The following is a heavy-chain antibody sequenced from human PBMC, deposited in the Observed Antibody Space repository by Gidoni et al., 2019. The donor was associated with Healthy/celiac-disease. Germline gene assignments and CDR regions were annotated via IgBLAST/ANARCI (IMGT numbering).Heavy chain of an antibody. CDR1: GGTFRSYA. Sequence: QVQLVQSGAEVKKPGSSVKVSCKASGGTFRSYAISWVRQAPGQGLEWMGGIIPIFGTANYAQKFQGRVTITADESTSTAYMELSSLRSEDTAVYYCAKSGIVGATTTNWFDPWGQGTLVTVSS. CDR2: IIPIFGTA. J-gene: IGHJ5*02. CDR3: AKSGIVGATTTNWFDP. V-gene: IGHV1-69*01. D-gene: IGHD1-26*01.